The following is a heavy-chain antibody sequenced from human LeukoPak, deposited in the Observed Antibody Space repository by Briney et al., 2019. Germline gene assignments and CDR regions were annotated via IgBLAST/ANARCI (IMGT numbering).Heavy chain of an antibody. CDR3: AKGIKYSLGPD. D-gene: IGHD5-18*01. V-gene: IGHV3-30-3*01. CDR1: GFTFSSYA. CDR2: ISYDGSNK. J-gene: IGHJ4*02. Sequence: GGSLRLSCAASGFTFSSYAMHWVRQAPGKGLEWVAVISYDGSNKYYADSVKGRFTISRDNSKNTLYLQMNSLRAEDTAVYYCAKGIKYSLGPDWGQGTLVTVSS.